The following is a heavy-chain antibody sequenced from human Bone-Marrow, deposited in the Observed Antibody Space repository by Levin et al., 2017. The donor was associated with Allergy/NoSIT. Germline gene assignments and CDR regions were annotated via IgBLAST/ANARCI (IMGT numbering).Heavy chain of an antibody. V-gene: IGHV3-11*06. D-gene: IGHD2-15*01. CDR3: ARVIVVVVAATRVGYYYYYYMDV. CDR1: GFTFSDYY. Sequence: PGGSLRLSCAASGFTFSDYYMSWIRQAPGKGLEWVSYISSSSSYTNYADSVKGRFTISRDNAKNSLYLQMNSLRAEDTAVYYCARVIVVVVAATRVGYYYYYYMDVWGKGTTVTVSS. J-gene: IGHJ6*03. CDR2: ISSSSSYT.